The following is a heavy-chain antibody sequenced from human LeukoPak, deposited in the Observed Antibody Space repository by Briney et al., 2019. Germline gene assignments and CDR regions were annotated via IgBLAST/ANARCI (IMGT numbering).Heavy chain of an antibody. D-gene: IGHD2-8*01. J-gene: IGHJ4*02. CDR3: ARGRMHIDY. Sequence: SETLSLTCAVYGGSFSGYYWSWIRQPPGKGLEWIGEINHSGSTNYNPSLKSRVTISVDTSKNQFSLKLSSMTAADTAVYYCARGRMHIDYWGQGTLVTVSS. V-gene: IGHV4-34*01. CDR2: INHSGST. CDR1: GGSFSGYY.